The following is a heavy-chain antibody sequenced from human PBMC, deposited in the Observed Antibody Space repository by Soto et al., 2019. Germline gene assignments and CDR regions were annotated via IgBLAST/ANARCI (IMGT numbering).Heavy chain of an antibody. V-gene: IGHV4-30-4*01. CDR1: GGSIGSGDYY. J-gene: IGHJ2*01. CDR3: ARRRNYYFVWGSYRQPYWYFDL. Sequence: NPSETLSLTCTVSGGSIGSGDYYWSWIRQPPGKGLEWIGYIYYSGSTYYNPSLKSRVTISVDTSKNQFSLKLSSVTAADTAVYYCARRRNYYFVWGSYRQPYWYFDLWGRGTLVTVSS. D-gene: IGHD3-16*02. CDR2: IYYSGST.